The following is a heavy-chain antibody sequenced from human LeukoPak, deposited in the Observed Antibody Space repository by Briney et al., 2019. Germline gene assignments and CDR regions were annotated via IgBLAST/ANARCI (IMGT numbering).Heavy chain of an antibody. Sequence: SETLSLTCAVYGGSFSGYYWSWIRQPPGKGLEWIGYMSKSGSTNYNPSLKSRVTISVDTSKSQFSLKLRSVTAADTAVYYCASGVDPRKTGYWGQGTLVTVSS. J-gene: IGHJ4*02. CDR1: GGSFSGYY. CDR3: ASGVDPRKTGY. CDR2: MSKSGST. D-gene: IGHD3-3*01. V-gene: IGHV4-59*08.